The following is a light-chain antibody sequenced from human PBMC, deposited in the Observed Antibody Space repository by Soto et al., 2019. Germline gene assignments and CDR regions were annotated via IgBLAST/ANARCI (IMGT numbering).Light chain of an antibody. CDR2: EVS. CDR1: SSDIGAYDY. V-gene: IGLV2-8*01. CDR3: SSYAGSNNYV. Sequence: LTQPASLSGSPGQSITISCTGTSSDIGAYDYVSWYQQHPGKAPKLMIYEVSKRPSGVPDRFSGSKSGNTASLTVSGLQAEDEADYYCSSYAGSNNYVFGTGTKVTVL. J-gene: IGLJ1*01.